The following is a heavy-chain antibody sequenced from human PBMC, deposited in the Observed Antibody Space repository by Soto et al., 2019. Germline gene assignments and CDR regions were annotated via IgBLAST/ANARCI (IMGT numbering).Heavy chain of an antibody. CDR3: AREPCYCSGGSCYCSRGSYNWFDP. Sequence: EVQLVESGGGLVQPGGSLRLSCAASGFTFSSYWMSWVRQAPGKGLEWVANIKQDGSEKYDVDSVKGRFTISRDNAKNSLYLQMNSLRAEDTAVYYCAREPCYCSGGSCYCSRGSYNWFDPWGQGTLVTVSS. J-gene: IGHJ5*02. CDR1: GFTFSSYW. CDR2: IKQDGSEK. V-gene: IGHV3-7*01. D-gene: IGHD2-15*01.